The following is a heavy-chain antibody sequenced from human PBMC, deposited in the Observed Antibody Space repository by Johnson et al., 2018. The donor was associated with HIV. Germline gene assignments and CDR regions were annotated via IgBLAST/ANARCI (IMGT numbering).Heavy chain of an antibody. CDR3: ARGPYCSGYYYWDAGAFDI. J-gene: IGHJ3*02. Sequence: VQLVESGGGLVQPGGSLRLSCAASGFTFSTYDMHWVRQGTGKGLEWVSAIGTAGDTYYPGSVKGRFTISRENAKNSLYLQMNSLRAGDTAVYYCARGPYCSGYYYWDAGAFDIWGQGTMVTVAS. CDR1: GFTFSTYD. D-gene: IGHD3-22*01. CDR2: IGTAGDT. V-gene: IGHV3-13*01.